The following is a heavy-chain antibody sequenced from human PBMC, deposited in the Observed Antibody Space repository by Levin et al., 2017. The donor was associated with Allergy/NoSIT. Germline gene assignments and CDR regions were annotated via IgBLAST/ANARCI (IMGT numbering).Heavy chain of an antibody. CDR1: GGSIRSGGYS. V-gene: IGHV4-30-2*01. CDR2: IYLSGST. D-gene: IGHD5-18*01. J-gene: IGHJ4*02. CDR3: ARVAGYSYGYYFDY. Sequence: SQTLSLPCAVSGGSIRSGGYSWRWLRQPPGKGLEWIGNIYLSGSTNDNPSLKSRVTMSVDRSKNQFSLKLSYVTAADTAVYYCARVAGYSYGYYFDYWGPGTLVTVSS.